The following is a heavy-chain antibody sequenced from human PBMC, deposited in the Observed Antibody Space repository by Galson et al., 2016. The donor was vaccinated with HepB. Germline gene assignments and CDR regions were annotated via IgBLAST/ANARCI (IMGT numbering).Heavy chain of an antibody. CDR3: ARALASSGYYPDY. J-gene: IGHJ4*02. V-gene: IGHV4-61*01. CDR1: GGSVNSGSYY. Sequence: SETLSLTCTVSGGSVNSGSYYWSWIRQPPGKGLEWIGHIYYSGSTNYNPSLKGRVTISLDTSKNQFSLKLTSVTAADTAVYYCARALASSGYYPDYWGQGSLVTVSS. D-gene: IGHD3-22*01. CDR2: IYYSGST.